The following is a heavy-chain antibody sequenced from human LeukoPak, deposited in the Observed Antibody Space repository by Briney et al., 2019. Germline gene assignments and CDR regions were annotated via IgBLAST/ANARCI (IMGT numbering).Heavy chain of an antibody. D-gene: IGHD3-22*01. Sequence: GGALRLSCAASGFTFSSYWMHWVRQAPGKGLVWVARVNGDGGSTTYADSVKGRFTVSRDNAKKALYLQMNSLRAEDTAVYYCARDAYYYDSSGYYSYWGQGTLVTVSS. V-gene: IGHV3-74*01. CDR2: VNGDGGST. J-gene: IGHJ4*02. CDR1: GFTFSSYW. CDR3: ARDAYYYDSSGYYSY.